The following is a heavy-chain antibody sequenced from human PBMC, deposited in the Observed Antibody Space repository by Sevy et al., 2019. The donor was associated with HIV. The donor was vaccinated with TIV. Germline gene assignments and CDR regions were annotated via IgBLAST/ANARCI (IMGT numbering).Heavy chain of an antibody. CDR1: GGSISTYY. CDR2: IYYSGNT. J-gene: IGHJ4*02. V-gene: IGHV4-59*01. CDR3: ARAPPGGWAV. Sequence: SETLSLTCTVSGGSISTYYWSWIRQPPGKGLEWIGHIYYSGNTNYNPSLKSRVTISLDTSKNQFSLNLNSVTAADTAVYYCARAPPGGWAVWGQGTLVTVSS. D-gene: IGHD6-19*01.